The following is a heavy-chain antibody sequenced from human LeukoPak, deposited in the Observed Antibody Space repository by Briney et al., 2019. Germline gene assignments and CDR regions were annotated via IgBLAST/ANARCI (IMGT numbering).Heavy chain of an antibody. V-gene: IGHV1-2*02. Sequence: ASVKVSCKASGYTFTGYYMHWVRQAPGQGLEWMGWINPNSGGTNYAQKFQGRVTMTRDTSISTAYMELSRLRSDDTAVYYCASFSRDLWCSSTSCYRDSYGRDVWGQGPTVPVSS. J-gene: IGHJ6*02. CDR3: ASFSRDLWCSSTSCYRDSYGRDV. CDR1: GYTFTGYY. CDR2: INPNSGGT. D-gene: IGHD2-2*01.